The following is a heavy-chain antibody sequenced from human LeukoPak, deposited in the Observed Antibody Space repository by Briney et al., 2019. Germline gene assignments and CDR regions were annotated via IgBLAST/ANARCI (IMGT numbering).Heavy chain of an antibody. CDR3: ARGRIVVPAAIGEYFQH. Sequence: ALVKVSCKASGYTFTGYYMHWVRQAPGQGLEWMGWISPNSGGTNYAQKFQGRVTMTRDTSISTAYMELSRLRSDDTAVYYCARGRIVVPAAIGEYFQHWGQGTLVTVSS. D-gene: IGHD2-2*01. CDR2: ISPNSGGT. CDR1: GYTFTGYY. J-gene: IGHJ1*01. V-gene: IGHV1-2*02.